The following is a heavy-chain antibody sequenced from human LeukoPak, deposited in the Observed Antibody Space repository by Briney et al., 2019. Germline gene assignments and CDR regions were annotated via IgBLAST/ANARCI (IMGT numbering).Heavy chain of an antibody. Sequence: GGTLRLSCAASGFTLNSYLMSWVRQAPGRGLEWVANIKKDGSEESYLDSVKGRFAVSRDNAKNSLFLQMNSLRGEDTAVYYCARSNPNKNALDLWGQGTMVTISS. D-gene: IGHD1-14*01. CDR2: IKKDGSEE. CDR3: ARSNPNKNALDL. CDR1: GFTLNSYL. V-gene: IGHV3-7*01. J-gene: IGHJ3*01.